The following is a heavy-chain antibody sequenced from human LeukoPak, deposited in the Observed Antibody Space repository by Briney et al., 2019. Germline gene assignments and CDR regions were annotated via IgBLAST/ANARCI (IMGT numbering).Heavy chain of an antibody. V-gene: IGHV4-59*01. CDR2: IYHSGST. Sequence: SSETLSLTCTVSGGSISTYYWNRIRQPPGKGLEWIGYIYHSGSTNYNPSLQSRVTISVDTSKNQFSLNLNSVTAADTAVYYCARGGAARLHFQNWGQATLVTVSS. D-gene: IGHD6-6*01. CDR3: ARGGAARLHFQN. J-gene: IGHJ1*01. CDR1: GGSISTYY.